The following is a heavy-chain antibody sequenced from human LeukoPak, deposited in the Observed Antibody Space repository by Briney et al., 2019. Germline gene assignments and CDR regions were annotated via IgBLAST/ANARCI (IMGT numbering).Heavy chain of an antibody. J-gene: IGHJ4*02. CDR1: GFTFSSSA. D-gene: IGHD2-15*01. V-gene: IGHV3-23*01. Sequence: GGSLRLSCAASGFTFSSSAMSWVRQAPGKGLEWVSAISNNGGYTYYADSVQGRFTISRDNTKSTLCLQMNSLRAEDTAVYYCAKQLGYCSDGSCYFPYWGQGTLVTVSS. CDR2: ISNNGGYT. CDR3: AKQLGYCSDGSCYFPY.